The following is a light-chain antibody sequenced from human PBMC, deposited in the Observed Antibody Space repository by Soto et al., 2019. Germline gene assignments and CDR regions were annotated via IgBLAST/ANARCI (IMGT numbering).Light chain of an antibody. CDR2: GAS. CDR1: QSVSSK. Sequence: EIVLTQSPGTLSLSLGERATLSCRASQSVSSKLAWYQQKPGQAPRVLIYGASSRATGIPDRFGGSGSGTDFTLPISRLEPEDFAVYYCQQYGGSPRTFGQGTKLEI. J-gene: IGKJ2*01. CDR3: QQYGGSPRT. V-gene: IGKV3-20*01.